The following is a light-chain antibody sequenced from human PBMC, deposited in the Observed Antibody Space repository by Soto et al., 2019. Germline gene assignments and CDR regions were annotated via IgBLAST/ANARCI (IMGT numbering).Light chain of an antibody. V-gene: IGLV2-8*01. CDR1: SSDVGGYDY. Sequence: QSALTQPPSASGSPGQSVTISCTGTSSDVGGYDYVSWYQQHPGTAPRLMIYEVIRRPSGVPDRFSGSKSGNTASLTVSGLQAEDEADYYCSSYAGSNNLVFGAGTKLTVL. CDR2: EVI. CDR3: SSYAGSNNLV. J-gene: IGLJ2*01.